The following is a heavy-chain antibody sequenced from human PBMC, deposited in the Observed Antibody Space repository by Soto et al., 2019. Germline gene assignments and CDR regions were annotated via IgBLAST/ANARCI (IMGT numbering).Heavy chain of an antibody. D-gene: IGHD6-13*01. CDR2: ISGSGGST. CDR3: ARDPLPFYIAAAGTGYFQH. Sequence: EVQLLESGGGLVQPGGSLRLSCAASGFTFSSYAMSWVRQAPGKGLEWVSAISGSGGSTYYADSVKGRFTISRDNSKNTLYLQMNSLRAEDTAVYYSARDPLPFYIAAAGTGYFQHWGQGTLVTVSS. V-gene: IGHV3-23*01. CDR1: GFTFSSYA. J-gene: IGHJ1*01.